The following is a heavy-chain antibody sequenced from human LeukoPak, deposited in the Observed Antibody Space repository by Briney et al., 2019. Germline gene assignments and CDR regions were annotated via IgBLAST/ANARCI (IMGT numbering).Heavy chain of an antibody. CDR3: ARRVLPMVRGVIDYYFDY. J-gene: IGHJ4*02. CDR2: IYPGDSDT. Sequence: GESLKISCKGSGYSFATYWIGWMRQTPGKGLEWMGIIYPGDSDTRYSPSFQGQVTISADKSISTAYLQWSSLKASDTAMYYCARRVLPMVRGVIDYYFDYWGQGTLVTVSS. CDR1: GYSFATYW. V-gene: IGHV5-51*01. D-gene: IGHD3-10*01.